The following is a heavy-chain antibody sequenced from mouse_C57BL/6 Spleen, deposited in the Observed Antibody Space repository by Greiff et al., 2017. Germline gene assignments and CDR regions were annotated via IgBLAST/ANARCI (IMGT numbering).Heavy chain of an antibody. V-gene: IGHV12-3*01. Sequence: VKLQESGPGLVKPSQSLFLTCSITGFPITSGYYWIWIRQSPGKPLEWMGYITHSGATFYNPSLQSPISITRETSKNQFFLQLNSVTTEDTAMYYCAGDYGSSYGYFDVWGTGTTVTVSS. J-gene: IGHJ1*03. D-gene: IGHD1-1*01. CDR2: ITHSGAT. CDR3: AGDYGSSYGYFDV. CDR1: GFPITSGYY.